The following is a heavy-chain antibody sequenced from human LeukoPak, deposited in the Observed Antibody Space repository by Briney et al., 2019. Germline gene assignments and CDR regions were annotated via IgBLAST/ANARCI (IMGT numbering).Heavy chain of an antibody. D-gene: IGHD1-26*01. CDR2: TYYRSKWYN. J-gene: IGHJ4*02. CDR1: GGSVSSNSAA. V-gene: IGHV6-1*01. CDR3: ARGRGIVGATPYYYFDY. Sequence: SQTLSLTCAISGGSVSSNSAAWNWIRQSPSRGLEWLGRTYYRSKWYNDYAVSVKSRITINPDTSKNQFSLQLNSVTPEDTAVYYCARGRGIVGATPYYYFDYWGQGTLVTVSS.